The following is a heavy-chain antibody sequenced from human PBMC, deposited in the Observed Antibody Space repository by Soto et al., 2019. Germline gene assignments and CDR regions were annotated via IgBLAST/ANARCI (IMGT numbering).Heavy chain of an antibody. CDR1: GYTFTNYD. CDR3: ARSYSYGWHDY. CDR2: VNPNSGYT. V-gene: IGHV1-8*01. Sequence: ASVKVSCKASGYTFTNYDITWVRQAAGQGLEWVGWVNPNSGYTAYAQKFVGRVTMTRNTPLRTAYMELSRLTSGDTAVYYCARSYSYGWHDYWGQGTLVTVSS. J-gene: IGHJ4*02. D-gene: IGHD5-18*01.